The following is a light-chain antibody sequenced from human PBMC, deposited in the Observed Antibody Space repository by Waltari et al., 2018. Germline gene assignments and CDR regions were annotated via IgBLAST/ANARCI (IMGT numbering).Light chain of an antibody. Sequence: QSALTKPPSAAGCPGQAVPISCPGTRSDVGGQNSVSWYQQHPGKAPKFIIYEVTKRPSGFPDRFSCSKSGNTASLTVSGLQTEDEADYYCCSYAGSDTPYVFGTGTTVTVL. CDR1: RSDVGGQNS. V-gene: IGLV2-8*01. CDR3: CSYAGSDTPYV. CDR2: EVT. J-gene: IGLJ1*01.